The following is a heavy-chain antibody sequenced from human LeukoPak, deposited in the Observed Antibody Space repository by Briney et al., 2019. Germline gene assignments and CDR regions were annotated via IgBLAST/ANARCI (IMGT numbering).Heavy chain of an antibody. V-gene: IGHV4-38-2*02. D-gene: IGHD6-19*01. CDR3: ATQWLGDAFDI. J-gene: IGHJ3*02. CDR2: IYYSGST. Sequence: KSSETLSLTCTVSGYSISSGYYWGWIRQPPGKGLEWIGYIYYSGSTNYNPSLKSRVTISVDTSKNQFSLKLSSVTAADTAVYYCATQWLGDAFDIWGQGTMVTVSS. CDR1: GYSISSGYY.